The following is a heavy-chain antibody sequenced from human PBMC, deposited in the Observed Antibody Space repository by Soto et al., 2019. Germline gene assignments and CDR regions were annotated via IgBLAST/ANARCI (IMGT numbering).Heavy chain of an antibody. D-gene: IGHD3-22*01. Sequence: SETLSLTCTVSGGSISGFYWSWIRQPPGKGLEWIGYIYYSGSTYYNPSLKSRVTISVDTSKNQFSLKLSSVTAEDTAVYYCARDSDDSSGYYLLGVYYFDYWGQGTLVTVSS. CDR1: GGSISGFY. CDR2: IYYSGST. V-gene: IGHV4-59*06. CDR3: ARDSDDSSGYYLLGVYYFDY. J-gene: IGHJ4*02.